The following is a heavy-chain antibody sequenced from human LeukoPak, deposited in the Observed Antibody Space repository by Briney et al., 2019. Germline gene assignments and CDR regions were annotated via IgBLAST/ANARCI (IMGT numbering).Heavy chain of an antibody. Sequence: SETLSLTCAVYGGSFSGYYWSWIRQPPGKGLEWIGEINHSGSTNYNPSLKSRVTISVDTSKNQFSLKLSSVTAADTAAYYCARGASSSWYRRGYYYYYMDVWGKGTTVTVSS. D-gene: IGHD6-13*01. J-gene: IGHJ6*03. CDR1: GGSFSGYY. V-gene: IGHV4-34*01. CDR2: INHSGST. CDR3: ARGASSSWYRRGYYYYYMDV.